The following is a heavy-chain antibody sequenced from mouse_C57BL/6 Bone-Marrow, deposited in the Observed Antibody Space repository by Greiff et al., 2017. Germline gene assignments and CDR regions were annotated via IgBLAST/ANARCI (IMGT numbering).Heavy chain of an antibody. V-gene: IGHV1-80*01. J-gene: IGHJ2*01. CDR2: IYPGDGDT. Sequence: QVQLKQSGAELVKPGASVKISCKASGYAFSSSWMNWVKQRPGKGLEWIGQIYPGDGDTNYNGKFKGKATLTADKSSSTADMQLSSLTSEDSAVYFCARGPNYYGSSYDYFDYWGQGATLTVSS. D-gene: IGHD1-1*01. CDR1: GYAFSSSW. CDR3: ARGPNYYGSSYDYFDY.